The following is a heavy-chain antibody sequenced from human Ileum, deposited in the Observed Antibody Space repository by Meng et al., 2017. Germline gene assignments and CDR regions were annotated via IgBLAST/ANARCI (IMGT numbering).Heavy chain of an antibody. J-gene: IGHJ4*02. D-gene: IGHD2-2*02. CDR3: AKKACASTSCYRWYY. Sequence: GESLKISCAASGFTFSSYDMSWVRQAPGKGLEWVSVISGSGGSTYYTDSVKGRFTISRDNSKNTLYLQMNSLRAEDTAVYYCAKKACASTSCYRWYYWGQGTLVTVSS. V-gene: IGHV3-23*01. CDR2: ISGSGGST. CDR1: GFTFSSYD.